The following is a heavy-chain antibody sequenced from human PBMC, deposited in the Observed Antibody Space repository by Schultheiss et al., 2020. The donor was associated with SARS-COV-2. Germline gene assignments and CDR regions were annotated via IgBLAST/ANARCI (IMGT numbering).Heavy chain of an antibody. CDR3: ARRGLVPGTINYYALDV. Sequence: GESLKISCKGSGYSFTSYWIGWVRQMPGKGLEWMGIIYPGDSDTRYSPSFQGQVTMSADKSVNTAYLQLNSLKASDTAIYYCARRGLVPGTINYYALDVWGQGTTVTVSS. CDR1: GYSFTSYW. D-gene: IGHD2-2*01. J-gene: IGHJ6*02. CDR2: IYPGDSDT. V-gene: IGHV5-51*01.